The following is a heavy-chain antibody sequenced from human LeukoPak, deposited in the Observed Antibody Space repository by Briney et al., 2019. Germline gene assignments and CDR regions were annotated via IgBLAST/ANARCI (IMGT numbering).Heavy chain of an antibody. CDR3: TRDVWFSFDY. V-gene: IGHV3-7*01. CDR1: GFTFSGHW. Sequence: GGSLRLPCAASGFTFSGHWMSWVRQPPGKGLEWVAKIKPDGSDKYYVDSVKGRLTISRDNTKNSLYLQMDSLRADDTAVYYCTRDVWFSFDYWGQGTLVTVSS. CDR2: IKPDGSDK. D-gene: IGHD3-10*01. J-gene: IGHJ4*02.